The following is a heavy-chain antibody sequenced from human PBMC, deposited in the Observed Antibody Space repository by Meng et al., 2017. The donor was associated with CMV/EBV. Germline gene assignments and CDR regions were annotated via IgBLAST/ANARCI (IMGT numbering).Heavy chain of an antibody. CDR1: GFTFSSYG. Sequence: GESLKISCAASGFTFSSYGMHWVRQAPGKGLEWVAFIRYDGSNKYYADSVKGRFTISGDNSKNTLYLQMNSLRAEDTAVYYCAKDGELDSSGWLPDYWGQGTLVTVSS. CDR3: AKDGELDSSGWLPDY. CDR2: IRYDGSNK. V-gene: IGHV3-30*02. D-gene: IGHD6-19*01. J-gene: IGHJ4*02.